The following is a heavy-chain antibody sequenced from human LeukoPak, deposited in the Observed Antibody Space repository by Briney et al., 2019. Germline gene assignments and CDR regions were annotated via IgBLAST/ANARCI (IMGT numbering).Heavy chain of an antibody. D-gene: IGHD3-22*01. V-gene: IGHV3-30*02. CDR3: AKEFPGDSSVFDY. Sequence: PGGSLRLSCAASGFTFSSYGMHWVRQAPGKGLEWVAFIRYDGNNKYYADSVKGRFTISRDNSQNMLYLQMNSLGVEDTAVYYCAKEFPGDSSVFDYWGQGTLVTVSS. J-gene: IGHJ4*02. CDR2: IRYDGNNK. CDR1: GFTFSSYG.